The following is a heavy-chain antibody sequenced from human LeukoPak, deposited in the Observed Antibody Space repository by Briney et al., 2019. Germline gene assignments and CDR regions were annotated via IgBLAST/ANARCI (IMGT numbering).Heavy chain of an antibody. CDR1: GGSISSYY. CDR2: IYTSGST. J-gene: IGHJ4*02. D-gene: IGHD3-22*01. CDR3: ARHRVVTMIVVVEYYFDY. Sequence: SETLSLTCTVSGGSISSYYWSWIRQPPGKGLEWIGYIYTSGSTNYNPFLKSRVTISVDTSKNQFSLKLSSVTAADTAVYYCARHRVVTMIVVVEYYFDYWGQGTLVTVSS. V-gene: IGHV4-4*09.